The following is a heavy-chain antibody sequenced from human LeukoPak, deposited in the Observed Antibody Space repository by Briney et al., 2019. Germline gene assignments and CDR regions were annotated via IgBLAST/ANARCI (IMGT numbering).Heavy chain of an antibody. CDR3: ARAPIAVGAPPYFDY. D-gene: IGHD6-19*01. CDR1: GGSISSYY. Sequence: SETLSLTCTVSGGSISSYYWSWIRQPAGKGLEWIGRIYTSGSTNYNPSLKSRVTMSVDTSKNQFPLKLSSVTAADTAVYYCARAPIAVGAPPYFDYWGQGTLVTVSS. V-gene: IGHV4-4*07. CDR2: IYTSGST. J-gene: IGHJ4*02.